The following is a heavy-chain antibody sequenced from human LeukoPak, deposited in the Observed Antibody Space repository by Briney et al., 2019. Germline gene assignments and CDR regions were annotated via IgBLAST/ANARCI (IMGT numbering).Heavy chain of an antibody. Sequence: GASVKVSCKASGYTFTDYALHWVRQATGQSLEWMGWITTGRGETRYSQDFQRRITLTRDKSANTVYMDLSDLTSEDTAVYYCARGGQQWRGGNYFDSWGQGTLVAVSS. CDR1: GYTFTDYA. V-gene: IGHV1-3*03. CDR3: ARGGQQWRGGNYFDS. CDR2: ITTGRGET. D-gene: IGHD6-19*01. J-gene: IGHJ4*02.